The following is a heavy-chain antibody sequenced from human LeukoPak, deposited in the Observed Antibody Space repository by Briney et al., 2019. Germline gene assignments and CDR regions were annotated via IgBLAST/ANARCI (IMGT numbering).Heavy chain of an antibody. CDR1: GFIYSYFA. Sequence: PGGSLRLSCAASGFIYSYFAMNWVRQAPGKGLEWVASISVRSNYIYYADSVRGRFSISRDDARDSLYLQMNSLRAEDTAVYYCVRLRRNSDTSGFYYYYDYWGQGTLVTVSS. J-gene: IGHJ4*02. D-gene: IGHD3-22*01. V-gene: IGHV3-21*01. CDR2: ISVRSNYI. CDR3: VRLRRNSDTSGFYYYYDY.